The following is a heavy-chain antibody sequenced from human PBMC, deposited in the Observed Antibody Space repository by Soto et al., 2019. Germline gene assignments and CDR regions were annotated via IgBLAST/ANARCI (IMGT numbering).Heavy chain of an antibody. CDR2: ISQGGST. CDR3: ARLVYDSSGYRPG. D-gene: IGHD3-22*01. J-gene: IGHJ4*02. Sequence: SETLCLTCAVSSGSIRSGGYSWSWIRQPPGKGLEWIGYISQGGSTYYNPSLKSRVTISVDTSKNQFSLKLSSVAAADTAVYYCARLVYDSSGYRPGWGQGTLVTVSS. CDR1: SGSIRSGGYS. V-gene: IGHV4-30-2*03.